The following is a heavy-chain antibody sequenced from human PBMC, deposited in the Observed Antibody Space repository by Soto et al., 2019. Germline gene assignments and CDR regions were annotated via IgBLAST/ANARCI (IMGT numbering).Heavy chain of an antibody. V-gene: IGHV3-74*01. CDR2: INSDGSTT. CDR1: GFTFSTYW. Sequence: EVQLVESGGGLVQPGGSLRLSCAASGFTFSTYWMHWVRQAPGKGLVWVSRINSDGSTTTYADSVKGRFTISRDNAKNTLYLQMNSLTAEDTAGYYCATVGTVSYSWRDSWGQGTLVTVSS. J-gene: IGHJ4*02. D-gene: IGHD1-26*01. CDR3: ATVGTVSYSWRDS.